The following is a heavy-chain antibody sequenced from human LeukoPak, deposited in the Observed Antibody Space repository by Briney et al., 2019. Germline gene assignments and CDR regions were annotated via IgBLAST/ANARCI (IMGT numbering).Heavy chain of an antibody. V-gene: IGHV3-48*01. J-gene: IGHJ6*02. CDR3: ARRKLTYYYGMDV. CDR2: ISSSGSTI. D-gene: IGHD1-7*01. Sequence: GGSLRLSCAASGFTFSSYTMNWVRQAPGKGLEWLSYISSSGSTIYYADSVKGRFTISRDNAKNSLYLQMNSLRAEDTAVYYCARRKLTYYYGMDVWGQGTTVTVSS. CDR1: GFTFSSYT.